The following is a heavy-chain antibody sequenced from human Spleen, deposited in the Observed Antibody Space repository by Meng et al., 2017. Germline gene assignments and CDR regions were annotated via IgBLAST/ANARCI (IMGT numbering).Heavy chain of an antibody. CDR1: GYTFTGYY. Sequence: ASVKVSCKASGYTFTGYYMHWVRQAPGQGLEWMGRINPNSGGTNYAQKFQGRVTMTRDTSISTAYMELSRLRSDDTAVYYCASTVVGYSSSWYDLYAFDIWGQGTMVTVSS. D-gene: IGHD6-13*01. CDR3: ASTVVGYSSSWYDLYAFDI. V-gene: IGHV1-2*06. J-gene: IGHJ3*02. CDR2: INPNSGGT.